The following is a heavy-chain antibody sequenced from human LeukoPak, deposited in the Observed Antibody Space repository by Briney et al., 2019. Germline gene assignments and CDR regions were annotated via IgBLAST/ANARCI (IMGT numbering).Heavy chain of an antibody. Sequence: GASVKVSCKASGGTFSSYAISWVRQAPGQGLEWMGRIIPIFGTANYAQKFQGRVTITTDESTSTAYMELSGLRSEDTAVYYCARDRVVAANYYYYMDVWGKGTTVTVSS. CDR2: IIPIFGTA. CDR3: ARDRVVAANYYYYMDV. D-gene: IGHD2-15*01. CDR1: GGTFSSYA. J-gene: IGHJ6*03. V-gene: IGHV1-69*05.